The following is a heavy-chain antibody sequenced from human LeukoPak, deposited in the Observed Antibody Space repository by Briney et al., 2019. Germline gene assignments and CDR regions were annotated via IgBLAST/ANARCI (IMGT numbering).Heavy chain of an antibody. Sequence: GGSLRPSCAASGFTFSSYAMSWVRQAPGKGLEWVSAISGSGGSTYYADSVKGRFTISRDNSKNTLYLQMNSLRAEDTAVYYCANKWGLITMVRGVIRDFAFDIWGQGTMVTVSS. CDR3: ANKWGLITMVRGVIRDFAFDI. CDR2: ISGSGGST. CDR1: GFTFSSYA. J-gene: IGHJ3*02. V-gene: IGHV3-23*01. D-gene: IGHD3-10*01.